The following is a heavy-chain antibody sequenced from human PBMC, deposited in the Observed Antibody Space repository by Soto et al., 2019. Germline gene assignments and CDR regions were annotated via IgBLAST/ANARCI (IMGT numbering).Heavy chain of an antibody. CDR2: IYYSGST. J-gene: IGHJ5*02. V-gene: IGHV4-59*08. D-gene: IGHD3-10*01. CDR1: GCSISSYY. Sequence: TSETLSLTCPFSGCSISSYYWSWIRQPPGKGLEWIGYIYYSGSTNYNPSLKSRVTISVDTSKNQFSLKLSSVTAADTAVYYCASSKLLLWFGELQLWFDPWGQGTLVTVSS. CDR3: ASSKLLLWFGELQLWFDP.